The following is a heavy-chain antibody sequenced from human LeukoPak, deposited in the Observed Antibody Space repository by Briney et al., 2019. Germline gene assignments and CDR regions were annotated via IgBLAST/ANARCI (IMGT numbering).Heavy chain of an antibody. V-gene: IGHV3-48*04. Sequence: GGSLRLSCAASGFTFSSYSMNWVRQAPGKGLEWVSYISSSSSTIYYADSVKGRSTISRDNAKNSLYLQMNSLRAEDTAVYYCARDAVVVEVAADNWFDPWGQGTLVTVSS. CDR2: ISSSSSTI. D-gene: IGHD2-15*01. CDR1: GFTFSSYS. J-gene: IGHJ5*02. CDR3: ARDAVVVEVAADNWFDP.